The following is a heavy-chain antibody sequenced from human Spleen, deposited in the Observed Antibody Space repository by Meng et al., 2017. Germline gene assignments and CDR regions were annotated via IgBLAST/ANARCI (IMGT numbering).Heavy chain of an antibody. CDR1: GYTFTSYY. Sequence: QGQLVQSGAEVKKPGASVKVSCKAFGYTFTSYYMHWVRQAPGQGLEWMGIINPSGGSTSYAQKFQGRVTMTRDTSTSTVYMELSSLRSEDTAVYYCARDTAPPAAGTSRDEYFDLWGRGTLVTVSS. V-gene: IGHV1-46*01. CDR3: ARDTAPPAAGTSRDEYFDL. CDR2: INPSGGST. D-gene: IGHD6-13*01. J-gene: IGHJ2*01.